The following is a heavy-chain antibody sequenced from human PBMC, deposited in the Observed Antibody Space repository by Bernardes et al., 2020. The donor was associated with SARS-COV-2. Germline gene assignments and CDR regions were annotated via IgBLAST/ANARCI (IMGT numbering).Heavy chain of an antibody. D-gene: IGHD2-15*01. CDR3: ARDFGGNSDY. V-gene: IGHV3-74*01. CDR2: INEDGRII. CDR1: GFSVSAYW. Sequence: GGSLRLSCAASGFSVSAYWMHWVRQTPGEGLVWVSRINEDGRIINYADSVKGRFTIYRDIADNTVYLQMNSLRADDTAVYYCARDFGGNSDYWGQGNLVTVSS. J-gene: IGHJ4*02.